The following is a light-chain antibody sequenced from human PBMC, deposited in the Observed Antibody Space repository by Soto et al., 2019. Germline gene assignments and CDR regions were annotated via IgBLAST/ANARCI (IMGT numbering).Light chain of an antibody. J-gene: IGLJ2*01. CDR3: HSYDSSLTALVI. V-gene: IGLV1-40*01. Sequence: QSVLTQPPSVSGAPGQGVTISCTGSSSNIGAGYDVHWYQQLPGTAPKLLIYGNSNRPSGVPDRFSGSKSGTSASLVITGLQAEDEALYYCHSYDSSLTALVIFGGGTQLTVL. CDR1: SSNIGAGYD. CDR2: GNS.